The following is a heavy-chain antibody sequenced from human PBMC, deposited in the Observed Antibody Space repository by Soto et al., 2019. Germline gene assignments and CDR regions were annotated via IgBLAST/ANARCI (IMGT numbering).Heavy chain of an antibody. Sequence: SETLSLXCTVSGASISSSSYFWGWIRQPPGKGLEWIGSIYYSGSTYYNPSLKSRGTVSVDTSKNQFSRKLSSVTAADTAVYYCARHPSDFWFDPWGQGTLVTVSS. CDR3: ARHPSDFWFDP. J-gene: IGHJ5*02. D-gene: IGHD2-21*02. CDR2: IYYSGST. CDR1: GASISSSSYF. V-gene: IGHV4-39*01.